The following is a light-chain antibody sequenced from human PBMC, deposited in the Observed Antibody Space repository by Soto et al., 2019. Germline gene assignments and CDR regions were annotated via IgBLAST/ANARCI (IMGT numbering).Light chain of an antibody. V-gene: IGLV1-40*01. CDR3: HSYDSSLGGPVI. CDR1: NSNIGAGFD. CDR2: GSI. J-gene: IGLJ2*01. Sequence: QSVLTQPPSVSGAPGQRVTISCTGSNSNIGAGFDVHWYQQLPGTAPKLLISGSINRPSGVPDRFSGSKSGTLASLAITGLQAEDEADYYCHSYDSSLGGPVIFGGGTKLTVL.